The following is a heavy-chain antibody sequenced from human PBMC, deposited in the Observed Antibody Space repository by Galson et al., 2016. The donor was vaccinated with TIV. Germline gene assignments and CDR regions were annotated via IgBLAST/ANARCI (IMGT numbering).Heavy chain of an antibody. J-gene: IGHJ4*02. CDR1: GYTFTGQY. CDR3: ARDDGSTSGSDV. Sequence: SVKVSCKASGYTFTGQYMHWVRQAPGQGLEWMGWINPNSGGTNYEQKFQGRVTMTRDTSITTAYMELSRLRSDDTAVYYCARDDGSTSGSDVWGQGTLVSVSS. D-gene: IGHD3-22*01. CDR2: INPNSGGT. V-gene: IGHV1-2*02.